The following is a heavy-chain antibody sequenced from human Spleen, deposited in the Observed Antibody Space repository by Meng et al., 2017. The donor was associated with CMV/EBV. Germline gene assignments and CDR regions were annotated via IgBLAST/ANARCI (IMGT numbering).Heavy chain of an antibody. Sequence: SETLSLTCTVSGGSISSSSYYWGWIRQPPGKGLEWIGYIYYSGSTNYNPSLKSRVTISVDTSKNQFSLKLSSVTAADTAVYYCARGRRNPRITIFGVVTPHAFDIWGQGTMVTVSS. CDR3: ARGRRNPRITIFGVVTPHAFDI. CDR2: IYYSGST. CDR1: GGSISSSSYY. V-gene: IGHV4-61*05. J-gene: IGHJ3*02. D-gene: IGHD3-3*01.